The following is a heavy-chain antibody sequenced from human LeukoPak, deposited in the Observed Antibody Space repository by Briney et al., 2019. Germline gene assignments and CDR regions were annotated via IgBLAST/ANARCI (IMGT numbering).Heavy chain of an antibody. D-gene: IGHD5-18*01. CDR1: GGSISSSSYY. CDR3: ARHFNARSYGPPSYFDY. J-gene: IGHJ4*02. CDR2: VFYSGST. Sequence: PSETLSLTCTVSGGSISSSSYYWGWIRQPPGKGLEWIGSVFYSGSTFYNPSRKRRFTISVDTSNNQFSLILSSVTVADTAVYYCARHFNARSYGPPSYFDYWGQGTLVTVSS. V-gene: IGHV4-39*01.